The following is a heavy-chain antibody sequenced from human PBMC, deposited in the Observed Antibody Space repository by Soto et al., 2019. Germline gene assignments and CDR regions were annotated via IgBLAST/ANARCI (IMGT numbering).Heavy chain of an antibody. V-gene: IGHV4-4*07. CDR3: TKGPNWNYYYYGVDV. J-gene: IGHJ6*02. CDR1: GDSVSYYY. CDR2: VCSSGAT. Sequence: QVQLQESGPGLVKPSETLSLTCTVSGDSVSYYYWSWIRQPAGRGLEWIGRVCSSGATNYNPSLNGRVAMSVDTSRKQFSLRLSSLTAADTAIYYCTKGPNWNYYYYGVDVWGQGTAVTVSS. D-gene: IGHD1-20*01.